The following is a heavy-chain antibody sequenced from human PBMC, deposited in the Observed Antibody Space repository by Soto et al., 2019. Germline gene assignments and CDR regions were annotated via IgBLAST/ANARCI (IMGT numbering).Heavy chain of an antibody. V-gene: IGHV4-59*01. Sequence: LSLTCTVSGGSISNYYGSWIRQPPGKGLEWIGYIYYTGSTNYNPSLKSRVTISVDTSKNQFSLKLSSVTAADTAVYYCARGGSLGDYYYGMDVWGQGTTVTVSS. CDR1: GGSISNYY. D-gene: IGHD3-10*01. J-gene: IGHJ6*02. CDR3: ARGGSLGDYYYGMDV. CDR2: IYYTGST.